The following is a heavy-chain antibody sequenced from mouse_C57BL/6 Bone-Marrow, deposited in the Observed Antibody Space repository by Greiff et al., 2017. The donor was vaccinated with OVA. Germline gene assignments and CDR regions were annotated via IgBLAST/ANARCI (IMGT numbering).Heavy chain of an antibody. V-gene: IGHV5-4*03. CDR2: ISDGGSYT. Sequence: EVKLMESGGGLVKPGGSLKLSCAASGFTFSSYAMSWVRQTPEKRLEWVATISDGGSYTYYPDNVKGRFTISRDNAKNNLYLQMSHLKSEDTAMYYCARGRGDPFAYWGQGTLVTVSA. CDR1: GFTFSSYA. J-gene: IGHJ3*01. CDR3: ARGRGDPFAY.